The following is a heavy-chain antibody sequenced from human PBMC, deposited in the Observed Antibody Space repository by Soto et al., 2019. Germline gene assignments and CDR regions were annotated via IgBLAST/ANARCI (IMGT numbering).Heavy chain of an antibody. D-gene: IGHD1-26*01. CDR2: ISYDGSNK. CDR3: ARDSGSHLAPDAFDI. V-gene: IGHV3-30-3*01. Sequence: QVQLVESGGGVVQPGRSLRLSCAASGFTFSSYAMHWVRQAPGKGLVWVAVISYDGSNKYYADSVKGRFTISRDNSKNTLYLQMNSLRAEDTAVYYCARDSGSHLAPDAFDIWGQGTMVTVSS. CDR1: GFTFSSYA. J-gene: IGHJ3*02.